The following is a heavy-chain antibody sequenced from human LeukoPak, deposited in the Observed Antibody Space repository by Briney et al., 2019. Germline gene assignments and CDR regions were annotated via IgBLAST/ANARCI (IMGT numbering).Heavy chain of an antibody. V-gene: IGHV1-18*01. J-gene: IGHJ4*02. D-gene: IGHD6-19*01. Sequence: GASVKVSCKASGYTFTRYGTSWVGQAPGLGREWMGWISAYNGNTNYAQKLQGRVTMTTDTSTSTAYMELRSLRSDDTAVYYCARDRIAVAGSSGKGVDYWGQGTLVTVSS. CDR2: ISAYNGNT. CDR3: ARDRIAVAGSSGKGVDY. CDR1: GYTFTRYG.